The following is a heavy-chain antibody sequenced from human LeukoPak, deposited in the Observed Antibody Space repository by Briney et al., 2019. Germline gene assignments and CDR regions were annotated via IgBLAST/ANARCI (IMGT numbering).Heavy chain of an antibody. V-gene: IGHV3-11*03. D-gene: IGHD3-10*01. J-gene: IGHJ6*02. Sequence: GSLRLSCVASGFTFSDYYMNWIRQAPGKGLEWVSYISGASTYTNYADSVKGRFTISRDNARNSLYLQMNSLRAEDTAVCYCARPVVPGGLYGMDVWGQGTTVTVSS. CDR1: GFTFSDYY. CDR3: ARPVVPGGLYGMDV. CDR2: ISGASTYT.